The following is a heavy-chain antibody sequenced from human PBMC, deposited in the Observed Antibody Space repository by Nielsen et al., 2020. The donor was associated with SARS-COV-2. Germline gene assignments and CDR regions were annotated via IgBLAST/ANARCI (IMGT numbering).Heavy chain of an antibody. CDR3: TTRTFYLDY. D-gene: IGHD1-1*01. V-gene: IGHV3-23*01. J-gene: IGHJ4*02. Sequence: GGSLRLSCEASGITSIHYGMSWVRQAPGKWLEWVSSIGTSGGNSYYSDSVKGRFTISRDISKNTLFLQMNSLRAEDTALYYCTTRTFYLDYWGQGTLVTVSS. CDR1: GITSIHYG. CDR2: IGTSGGNS.